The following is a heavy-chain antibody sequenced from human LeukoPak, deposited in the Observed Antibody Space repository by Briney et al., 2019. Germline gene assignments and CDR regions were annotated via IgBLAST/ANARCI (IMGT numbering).Heavy chain of an antibody. V-gene: IGHV4-59*01. CDR3: ARVVYASNYYYYYMDV. CDR1: GGSISTYY. CDR2: IYYTGST. J-gene: IGHJ6*03. Sequence: SETLSLTCTVSGGSISTYYWSWIRQPPGKGLEWIGYIYYTGSTSYNPSLKSRVTISVDTSKNQFSLKLSSVTAADTAVYYCARVVYASNYYYYYMDVWGKGTTVTISS. D-gene: IGHD5/OR15-5a*01.